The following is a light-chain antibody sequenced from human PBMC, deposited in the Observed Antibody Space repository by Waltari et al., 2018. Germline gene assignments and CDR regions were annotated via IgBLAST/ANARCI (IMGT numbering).Light chain of an antibody. Sequence: QAVVTQEPSLTVSPGGTVTLTCGSSTGAVTSGHFPYWFQQKPGQAPRTLIYDISYKHSWTPVRLSGSLLEGKAALPLSCAQPEDEADYYCSLSPNDALVFGGGTKLTVL. J-gene: IGLJ2*01. CDR2: DIS. CDR3: SLSPNDALV. CDR1: TGAVTSGHF. V-gene: IGLV7-46*01.